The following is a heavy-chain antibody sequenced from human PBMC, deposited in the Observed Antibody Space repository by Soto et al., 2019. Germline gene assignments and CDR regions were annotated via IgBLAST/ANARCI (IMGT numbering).Heavy chain of an antibody. CDR3: ATWHEREHAYDV. D-gene: IGHD1-1*01. Sequence: DVQLVESGGGLIQPGEPLRLSCAAFGLTVSGKKYVAWVRQAPGKGLEWVSALYDVDGSFYADSVKGRFTTSSDSSKTTVYLQMNGLRPDDTAVYYCATWHEREHAYDVWGQGTTVTVSS. CDR1: GLTVSGKKY. V-gene: IGHV3-53*01. J-gene: IGHJ3*01. CDR2: LYDVDGS.